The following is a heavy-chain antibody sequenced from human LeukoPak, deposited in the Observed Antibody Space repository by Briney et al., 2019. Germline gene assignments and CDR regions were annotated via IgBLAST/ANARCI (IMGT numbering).Heavy chain of an antibody. D-gene: IGHD5-18*01. CDR3: AKVGGGYSYQYFDY. CDR1: GFTFDDYA. V-gene: IGHV3-9*01. Sequence: PGRSLRLSCAASGFTFDDYAMHWVRQAPGKGLEWVSGISWNSGSIGYADSVKGRFTISRDNAKNSLYLQMNSLRAEDTALYYCAKVGGGYSYQYFDYWGQGTLVTVSS. CDR2: ISWNSGSI. J-gene: IGHJ4*02.